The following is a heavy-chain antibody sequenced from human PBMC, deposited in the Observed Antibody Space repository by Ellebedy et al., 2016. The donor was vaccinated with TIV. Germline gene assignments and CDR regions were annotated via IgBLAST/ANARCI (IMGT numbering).Heavy chain of an antibody. Sequence: GESLKISCAASGFTFSRNGMTWVRQAPGKGLEWVSVIYSGGSTYYADSVKGRFTISRDNSKNTVYLQMNSLRAEDTAVYYCATRSIVGATLYWYFDLWGRGTLVTVSS. V-gene: IGHV3-53*01. J-gene: IGHJ2*01. CDR1: GFTFSRNG. CDR3: ATRSIVGATLYWYFDL. CDR2: IYSGGST. D-gene: IGHD1-26*01.